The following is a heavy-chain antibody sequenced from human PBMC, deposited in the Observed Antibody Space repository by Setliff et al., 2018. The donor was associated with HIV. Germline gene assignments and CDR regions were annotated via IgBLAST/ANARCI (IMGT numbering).Heavy chain of an antibody. V-gene: IGHV1-18*04. D-gene: IGHD3-10*01. CDR2: IGADNGNT. J-gene: IGHJ6*03. CDR1: GYTFTSYG. Sequence: ASVKVSCKASGYTFTSYGIAWVRQAPGQGLEWMGWIGADNGNTNYAQKFQGRVTMTTDTSTSTVYMELRSLTSDDTAAYYCAREGLWFGDRGYFMDVWGEGTAVTVSS. CDR3: AREGLWFGDRGYFMDV.